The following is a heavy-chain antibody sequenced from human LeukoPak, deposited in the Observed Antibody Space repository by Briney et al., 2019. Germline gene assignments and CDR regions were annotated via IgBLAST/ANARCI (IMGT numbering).Heavy chain of an antibody. J-gene: IGHJ4*02. CDR1: GYTFTNYY. Sequence: ASVKVSCKASGYTFTNYYFHWVRQAPGQGLEWMGIISPSGGTTNYAQKFQGRLTMTRDTSTSTVYMELSSLRSEDTAVYYCARDLSGNKYGHFDYWGQGTLATVSS. CDR2: ISPSGGTT. V-gene: IGHV1-46*01. D-gene: IGHD1-26*01. CDR3: ARDLSGNKYGHFDY.